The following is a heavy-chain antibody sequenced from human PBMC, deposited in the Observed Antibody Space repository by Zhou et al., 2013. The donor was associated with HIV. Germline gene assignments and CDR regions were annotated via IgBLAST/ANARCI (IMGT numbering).Heavy chain of an antibody. CDR1: GGSISSHY. V-gene: IGHV4-59*11. CDR2: IYYSGSS. J-gene: IGHJ4*02. D-gene: IGHD2-15*01. Sequence: VQLQESGPGLVKPSETLSLTCTVSGGSISSHYWSWIRQPPGKGLEWIGYIYYSGSSNYNPSLKSRVTISVDTSKNQFSLKLSSVTAADTAVYYCARDLIGGSDYWGQGTLVTVSS. CDR3: ARDLIGGSDY.